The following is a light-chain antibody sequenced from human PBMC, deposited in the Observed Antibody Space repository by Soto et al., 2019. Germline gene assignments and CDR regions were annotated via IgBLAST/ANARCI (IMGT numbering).Light chain of an antibody. CDR3: AAWDDSLNGAYV. CDR1: SSNIGSNT. J-gene: IGLJ1*01. Sequence: QSVLTQPPSASGTPGQRVTISCSGSSSNIGSNTVSWYQQLPGTAPKLLIYNNNQRPSGVPDRFSGSKSGTSASLAISGLQSEDEADYYCAAWDDSLNGAYVFGTGTKVTVL. V-gene: IGLV1-44*01. CDR2: NNN.